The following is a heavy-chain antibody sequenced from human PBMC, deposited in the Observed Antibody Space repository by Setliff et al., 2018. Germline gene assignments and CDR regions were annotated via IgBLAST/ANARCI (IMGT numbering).Heavy chain of an antibody. V-gene: IGHV1-3*01. CDR2: INPDNGNR. CDR1: GFTLTSYP. CDR3: TRDFLGATASFDI. Sequence: ASVKVSCKASGFTLTSYPIHWVRQAPGQRLEWMGWINPDNGNRKYSQRFQGRVTITRDTSASTVFLELSTLRSEDTAVYDCTRDFLGATASFDIWGQGTMVTVSS. D-gene: IGHD3-3*01. J-gene: IGHJ3*02.